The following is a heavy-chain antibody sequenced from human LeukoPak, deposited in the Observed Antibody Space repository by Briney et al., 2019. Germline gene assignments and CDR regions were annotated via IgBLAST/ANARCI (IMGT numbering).Heavy chain of an antibody. D-gene: IGHD6-6*01. CDR2: IRYDGSNK. Sequence: GGSLRLSCAASGFTFSSYGMHWVRQAPGKGLEWVAFIRYDGSNKYYADSVKGRFTISRDNSKNTLYLQMSSLRAEDTAVYYCAKDLIAARPSGAWGQGTLVTVSS. CDR3: AKDLIAARPSGA. J-gene: IGHJ4*02. CDR1: GFTFSSYG. V-gene: IGHV3-30*02.